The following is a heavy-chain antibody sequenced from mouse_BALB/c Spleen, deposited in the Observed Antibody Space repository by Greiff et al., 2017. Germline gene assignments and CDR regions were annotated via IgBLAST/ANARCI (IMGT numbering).Heavy chain of an antibody. Sequence: VQLKQSGAELVKPGASVKLSCTASGFNIKDTYMHWVKQRPEQGLEWIGRIDPANGNTKYDPKFQGKATITADTSSNTAYLQLSSLTSEDTAVYYCARVTPYWYFDVWGAGTTVTVSS. D-gene: IGHD2-12*01. V-gene: IGHV14-3*02. CDR2: IDPANGNT. CDR1: GFNIKDTY. J-gene: IGHJ1*01. CDR3: ARVTPYWYFDV.